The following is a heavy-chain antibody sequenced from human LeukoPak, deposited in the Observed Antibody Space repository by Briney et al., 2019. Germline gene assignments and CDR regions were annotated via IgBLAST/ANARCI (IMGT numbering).Heavy chain of an antibody. CDR2: INPSGGTT. V-gene: IGHV1-46*01. D-gene: IGHD3-16*02. CDR3: ARDALSYDHSWGSYRHLGIDP. Sequence: ASVKVSCKASGYTFTTYYMHWVRQAPGQGLEWMAIINPSGGTTDYAQKFHGRITVTRDTSTSTVYMELTSLTSEDTAVYYCARDALSYDHSWGSYRHLGIDPWGQGTLVTVSS. J-gene: IGHJ5*02. CDR1: GYTFTTYY.